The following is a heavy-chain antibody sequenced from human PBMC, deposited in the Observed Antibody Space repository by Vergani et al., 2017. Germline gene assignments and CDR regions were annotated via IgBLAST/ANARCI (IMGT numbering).Heavy chain of an antibody. CDR3: ATVVVPAPEWSTRYYYMDV. CDR1: GGTFSSYA. J-gene: IGHJ6*03. V-gene: IGHV1-69*01. Sequence: QVQLVQSGAEVKKPGSSVKVSCKASGGTFSSYAISWVRQAPGQGLEWMGGIIPIFSTANYAQKFQGRVTITADESTSTAYMELSSLRSEDTAVYYCATVVVPAPEWSTRYYYMDVWGKGTTVTVSS. CDR2: IIPIFSTA. D-gene: IGHD2-2*01.